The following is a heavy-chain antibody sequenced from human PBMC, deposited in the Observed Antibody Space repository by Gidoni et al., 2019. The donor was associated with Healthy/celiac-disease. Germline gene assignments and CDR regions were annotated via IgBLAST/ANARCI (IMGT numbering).Heavy chain of an antibody. CDR2: ISGSGGST. D-gene: IGHD3-3*01. Sequence: EVQLLESGGGLVQPGGSLRLSCAASGFTFSSYAMSWVRQAPGKGLEWVSAISGSGGSTYYADSVKGRFTISRDNSKNTLYLQMNSLRAEDTAVYYCAKQAREYDFWSGYYYYYYGMDVWGQGTTVTVSS. J-gene: IGHJ6*02. CDR3: AKQAREYDFWSGYYYYYYGMDV. CDR1: GFTFSSYA. V-gene: IGHV3-23*01.